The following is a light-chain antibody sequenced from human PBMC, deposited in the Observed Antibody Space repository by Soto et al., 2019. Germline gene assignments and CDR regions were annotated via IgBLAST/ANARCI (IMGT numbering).Light chain of an antibody. Sequence: DIQMTQSPSTLSASVGDRVTITCRASQSISSWLAWYQQKPGKAPKLLIYDASTLESGVPSRFRGSGSETEFTLTISGLQPDDFATYYCQQFIDGWTFGQGTKVEIK. CDR1: QSISSW. V-gene: IGKV1-5*01. J-gene: IGKJ1*01. CDR3: QQFIDGWT. CDR2: DAS.